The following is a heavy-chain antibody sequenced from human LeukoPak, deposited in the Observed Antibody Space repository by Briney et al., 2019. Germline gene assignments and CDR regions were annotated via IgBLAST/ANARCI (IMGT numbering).Heavy chain of an antibody. CDR2: IPYDGSNK. J-gene: IGHJ4*02. D-gene: IGHD3-10*01. V-gene: IGHV3-30*02. Sequence: GGSLRLSCAASGFTFSSYGMHWVRQAPGKGLEWVTFIPYDGSNKYYADSVKGRFTISRDNSKNTLYLQMNSLRAEDTAVYYCAKVSRGYYFDYWGQGTLVTVSS. CDR1: GFTFSSYG. CDR3: AKVSRGYYFDY.